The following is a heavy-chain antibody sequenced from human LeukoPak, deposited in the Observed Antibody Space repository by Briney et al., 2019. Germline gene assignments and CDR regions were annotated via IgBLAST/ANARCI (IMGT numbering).Heavy chain of an antibody. D-gene: IGHD3-9*01. V-gene: IGHV3-48*04. CDR1: GFTFSSSS. J-gene: IGHJ4*02. CDR2: ISSSGSTI. Sequence: GGSLRLSCAASGFTFSSSSMNWVRQAPGKGLEWVSYISSSGSTIYYADSAKGRFTISRDNAKNSLYLQMNSLRAEDTAVYYCAGNRILTGYYLFDYWGQGTLVTVSS. CDR3: AGNRILTGYYLFDY.